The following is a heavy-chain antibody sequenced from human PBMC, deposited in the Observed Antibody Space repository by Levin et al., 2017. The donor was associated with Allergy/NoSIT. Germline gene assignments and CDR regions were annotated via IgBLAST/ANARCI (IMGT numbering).Heavy chain of an antibody. CDR2: INHSGST. D-gene: IGHD1-26*01. CDR3: ARLIVGATTAFDY. J-gene: IGHJ4*02. V-gene: IGHV4-34*01. CDR1: GGSFSGYY. Sequence: SETLSLTCAVYGGSFSGYYWSWIRQPPGKGLEWIGEINHSGSTNYNPSLKSRVTISVDTSKNQFSLKLSSVTAADTAVYYCARLIVGATTAFDYWGQGTLVTVSS.